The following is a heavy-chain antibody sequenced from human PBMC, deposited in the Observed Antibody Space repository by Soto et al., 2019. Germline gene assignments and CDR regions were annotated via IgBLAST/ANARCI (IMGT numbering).Heavy chain of an antibody. CDR2: ISSSGRTT. Sequence: GGSLRLSCEASGFTFSNYGMHWVRQAPGKGLEWVSYISSSGRTTYYADSVKGHFTISRDNAKNSLSLQMNSLRADDTAVYYCARDRDELVGIFPYYYGMDVWGQGTTVTVSS. J-gene: IGHJ6*02. V-gene: IGHV3-48*04. CDR3: ARDRDELVGIFPYYYGMDV. D-gene: IGHD2-21*01. CDR1: GFTFSNYG.